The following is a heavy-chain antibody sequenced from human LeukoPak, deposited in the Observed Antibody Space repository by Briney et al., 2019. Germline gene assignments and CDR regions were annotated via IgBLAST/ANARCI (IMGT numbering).Heavy chain of an antibody. CDR1: GFTFSHSW. CDR3: TRDLGY. J-gene: IGHJ4*02. Sequence: PGGSLRLSCAASGFTFSHSWIHWVRQAPGKGLMGVSGINGDGSTSGYADSVKGRFTVSRDNAKNTASLQMNSLRAEDTALYYCTRDLGYWGQGTLVTVSS. CDR2: INGDGSTS. V-gene: IGHV3-74*01.